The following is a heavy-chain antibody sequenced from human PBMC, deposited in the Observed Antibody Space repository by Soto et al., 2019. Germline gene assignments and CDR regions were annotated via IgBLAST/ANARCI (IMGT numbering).Heavy chain of an antibody. D-gene: IGHD6-19*01. Sequence: QVQLVESGGGVVQPGRSLRLSCAASGFTFSSYAMHWVRQAPGKGLEWVAVISYDGSNKYYADSVKGRFTISRDNSKNTLYLQMNNLRAEDTAVYYCARDPKSVAGFDYWGQGTLVTVSS. J-gene: IGHJ4*02. V-gene: IGHV3-30-3*01. CDR2: ISYDGSNK. CDR3: ARDPKSVAGFDY. CDR1: GFTFSSYA.